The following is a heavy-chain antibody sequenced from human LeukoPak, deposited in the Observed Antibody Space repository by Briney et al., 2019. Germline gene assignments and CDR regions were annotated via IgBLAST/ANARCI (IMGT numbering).Heavy chain of an antibody. CDR1: GFIFSGYY. Sequence: PGGSLRLSCAASGFIFSGYYMSWVRQAPGKGLEWVSAISGSGGSTYYADSVKGRFTISRDNSKNTLYLQMNSLRAEDTAVYYCAKDRGVIFYFDYWGQGTLVTVSS. CDR3: AKDRGVIFYFDY. D-gene: IGHD3-10*01. J-gene: IGHJ4*02. CDR2: ISGSGGST. V-gene: IGHV3-23*01.